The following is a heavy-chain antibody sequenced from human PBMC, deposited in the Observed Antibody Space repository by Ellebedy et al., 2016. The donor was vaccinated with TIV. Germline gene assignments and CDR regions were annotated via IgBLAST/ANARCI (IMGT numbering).Heavy chain of an antibody. CDR3: ARAGCSGGSCYYYYGIDV. J-gene: IGHJ6*02. D-gene: IGHD2-15*01. Sequence: GESLKISCAASGFTLSSYAMHWVRQAPGKALAWVAVISYDGSNKYYADSVKGRFTISRDNSKNTLYLQMNSLRPEDTAVCYCARAGCSGGSCYYYYGIDVWGQGTTVTVSS. CDR2: ISYDGSNK. CDR1: GFTLSSYA. V-gene: IGHV3-30-3*01.